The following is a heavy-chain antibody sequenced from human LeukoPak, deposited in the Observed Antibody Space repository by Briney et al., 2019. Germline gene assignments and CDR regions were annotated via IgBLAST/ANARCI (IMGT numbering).Heavy chain of an antibody. D-gene: IGHD6-6*01. V-gene: IGHV3-48*01. CDR1: GFTFSSYS. CDR2: ISSSSSTI. Sequence: GGSLRLSCAASGFTFSSYSMNWVRQAPGKGLEWVSYISSSSSTIYYADSVKGRFTISRDNAKSSLYLQMNSLISEDTAVYFCARAVEEYSSSSGAFDIWGEGTMVTVSS. J-gene: IGHJ3*02. CDR3: ARAVEEYSSSSGAFDI.